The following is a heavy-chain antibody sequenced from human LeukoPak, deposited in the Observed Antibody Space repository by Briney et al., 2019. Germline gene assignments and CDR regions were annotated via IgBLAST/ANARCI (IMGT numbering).Heavy chain of an antibody. V-gene: IGHV4-34*01. Sequence: TSETLSLTCAVYGGSFSGYYWSWIRQPPGKGLEWIGEINHSGSTNYNPSLKSRVTISVDTSKNQLSLKLSSVTAADTAVYYCARGNTIFGGVFDYWGQGTLVTVSS. J-gene: IGHJ4*02. CDR1: GGSFSGYY. CDR2: INHSGST. CDR3: ARGNTIFGGVFDY. D-gene: IGHD3-3*01.